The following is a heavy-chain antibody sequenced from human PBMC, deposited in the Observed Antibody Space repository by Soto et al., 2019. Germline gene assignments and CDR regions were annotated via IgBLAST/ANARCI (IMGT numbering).Heavy chain of an antibody. J-gene: IGHJ3*02. V-gene: IGHV5-51*01. D-gene: IGHD3-22*01. CDR2: IYPGDSDT. CDR3: ARQLDSSGYYWVI. Sequence: GESLKISCKGSGYSFTSYWIGWVRQMPGKGLEWMGIIYPGDSDTRYSPSFQGQVTISADKSISTAYLQWSSLKASDTAMYHCARQLDSSGYYWVIWGQGTMVTVSS. CDR1: GYSFTSYW.